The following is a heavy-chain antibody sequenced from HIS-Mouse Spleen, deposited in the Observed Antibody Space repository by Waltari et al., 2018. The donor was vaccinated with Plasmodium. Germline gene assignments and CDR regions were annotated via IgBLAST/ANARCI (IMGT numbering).Heavy chain of an antibody. J-gene: IGHJ4*02. Sequence: QVQLQQWGAGLLKPSETLSLTCAVYGGSFSGYYWSWIRQPTGKGLEWIGEINHSGSTNYNPSLKSRVTISVDTSKNQFSLKLSSVTAADTAVYYCASSGSGSYYYWGQGTLVTVSS. V-gene: IGHV4-34*01. CDR1: GGSFSGYY. D-gene: IGHD3-10*01. CDR3: ASSGSGSYYY. CDR2: INHSGST.